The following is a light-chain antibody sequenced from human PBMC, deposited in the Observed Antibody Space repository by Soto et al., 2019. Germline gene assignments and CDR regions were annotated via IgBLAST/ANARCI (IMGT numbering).Light chain of an antibody. J-gene: IGLJ1*01. Sequence: HSLLTQPPSASGSPGHSVTISCTGTSSDVGGYDSVSWYQHHPCKAPNLVIYQVNNRPSTVSNLFSGSRSGNTGSRAISGLQAEDEADYYCSSYTDSSNYVFGTGTKVTVL. CDR2: QVN. V-gene: IGLV2-14*01. CDR1: SSDVGGYDS. CDR3: SSYTDSSNYV.